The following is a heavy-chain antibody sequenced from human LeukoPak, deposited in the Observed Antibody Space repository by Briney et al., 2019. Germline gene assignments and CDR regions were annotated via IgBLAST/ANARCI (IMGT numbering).Heavy chain of an antibody. CDR3: ARQARLRFLEWPRIDY. Sequence: SETLSLTCTVSGGSISSSSYYWGWIRQPPGKGLEWIGSIYYSGSTYYNPSLKSRVTISVDTSKNQFSLKLSSVTAADTAVYYCARQARLRFLEWPRIDYWGQGTLDTVSS. D-gene: IGHD3-3*01. V-gene: IGHV4-39*01. J-gene: IGHJ4*02. CDR1: GGSISSSSYY. CDR2: IYYSGST.